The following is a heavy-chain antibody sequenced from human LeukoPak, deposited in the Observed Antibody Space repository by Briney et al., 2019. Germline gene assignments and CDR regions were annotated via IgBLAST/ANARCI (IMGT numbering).Heavy chain of an antibody. CDR2: ISSSSSYI. V-gene: IGHV3-21*01. D-gene: IGHD1-26*01. J-gene: IGHJ4*02. CDR3: ARDWNVGAPGDY. CDR1: GFTFSSYS. Sequence: PGGSLRLSCAASGFTFSSYSMNWVRQAPGKGLEWVSSISSSSSYIYYADSVKGRFTISRDNAKNSLYLQMNSLRAEDTAVYYYARDWNVGAPGDYWGQGTLVTVSS.